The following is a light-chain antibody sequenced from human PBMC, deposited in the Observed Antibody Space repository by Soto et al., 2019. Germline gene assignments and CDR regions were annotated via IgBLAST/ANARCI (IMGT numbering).Light chain of an antibody. CDR2: AAA. J-gene: IGKJ1*01. Sequence: DLQMTQSPSSLSASVGDRVTITCRASQNITNYLNWYQQKPGKAPDLLIYAAASLQSGVPSRFSGSGSGTDFTLTISSLQPEDFATYSCQQSYNTPPTFGQGTKVEIK. V-gene: IGKV1-39*01. CDR1: QNITNY. CDR3: QQSYNTPPT.